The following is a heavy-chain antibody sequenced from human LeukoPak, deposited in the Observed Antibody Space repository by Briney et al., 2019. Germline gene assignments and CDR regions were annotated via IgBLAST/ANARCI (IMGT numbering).Heavy chain of an antibody. D-gene: IGHD3-22*01. J-gene: IGHJ3*02. CDR3: ARAHDSSGTDAFDI. V-gene: IGHV3-20*04. CDR1: GFTFDDYG. Sequence: GGSLRLSCAASGFTFDDYGMSWVCQAPGKGLEWVSGINWNGGSTGYTDSVKGRFTISRDNAKNSLYLQMNSLRAEDTALYYCARAHDSSGTDAFDIWGQGAMLAVSS. CDR2: INWNGGST.